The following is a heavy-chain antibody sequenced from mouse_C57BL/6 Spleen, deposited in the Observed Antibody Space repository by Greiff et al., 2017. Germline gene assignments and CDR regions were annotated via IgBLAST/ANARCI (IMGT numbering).Heavy chain of an antibody. CDR1: GYAFRSYW. Sequence: VQLQQSGAELVQPGASVKISCKASGYAFRSYWMNWVKQRPGKGLAWIGQIYPGDGDTNYNGKFKGKDTLTADKSSSTAYMQLSSLTSEDSAVYFCARGDRYYGSSYGYVDVWGTGTTVTVSS. D-gene: IGHD1-1*01. V-gene: IGHV1-80*01. J-gene: IGHJ1*03. CDR2: IYPGDGDT. CDR3: ARGDRYYGSSYGYVDV.